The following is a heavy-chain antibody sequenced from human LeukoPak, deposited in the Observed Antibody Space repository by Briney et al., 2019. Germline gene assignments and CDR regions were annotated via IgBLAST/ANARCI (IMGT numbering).Heavy chain of an antibody. CDR3: ARRSSYDFWSGHLDD. Sequence: PSETLSLTCSVSGASVSSGAYYWSWIRQHPGKGLEWLGYINYSGSTYYNPSLKSRLTISIDTPKNRFSLRLSSVTAADTAVYYCARRSSYDFWSGHLDDWGQGTLVTVSS. CDR2: INYSGST. J-gene: IGHJ4*02. V-gene: IGHV4-31*03. CDR1: GASVSSGAYY. D-gene: IGHD3-3*01.